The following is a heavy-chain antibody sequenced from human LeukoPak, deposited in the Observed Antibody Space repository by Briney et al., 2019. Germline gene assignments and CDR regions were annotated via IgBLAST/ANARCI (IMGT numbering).Heavy chain of an antibody. J-gene: IGHJ4*02. CDR3: ARGGARHYGSGSYYKGSPFDY. D-gene: IGHD3-10*01. Sequence: SQTLSLTCAVSGGSISSGGYSWSWIRQPPGKGLEWIGYIYHSGSTYYNPSLKSRVTISVDRSKNQFSLKLSSVTAADTAVYYCARGGARHYGSGSYYKGSPFDYWGQGTLVTVSS. V-gene: IGHV4-30-2*01. CDR2: IYHSGST. CDR1: GGSISSGGYS.